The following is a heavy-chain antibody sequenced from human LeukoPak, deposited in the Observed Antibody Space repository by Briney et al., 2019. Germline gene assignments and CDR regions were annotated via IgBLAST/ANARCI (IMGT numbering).Heavy chain of an antibody. D-gene: IGHD2-21*01. Sequence: GGSLKISCKGSGYSFTRYWIGWVRQMPGKGLGWSRTIYPAESDTRFSPSFRGQVTIPAAKSIRTAYLQWSNLEASVTAMYYCARQSCDYSYYCYMDVWGKGTTVTISS. V-gene: IGHV5-51*01. CDR1: GYSFTRYW. J-gene: IGHJ6*03. CDR2: IYPAESDT. CDR3: ARQSCDYSYYCYMDV.